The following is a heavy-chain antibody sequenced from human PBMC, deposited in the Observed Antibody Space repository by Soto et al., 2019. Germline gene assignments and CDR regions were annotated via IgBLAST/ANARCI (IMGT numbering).Heavy chain of an antibody. V-gene: IGHV5-10-1*01. CDR3: ARHGAYTFSENFDF. Sequence: GESLKISCKGSGYNFGGYWISWVRQTPGKGLEWMGRIDPTDSSSNYNPSFEGHVTVSAEKSISTAYLEWSSLKTSDTAIYYCARHGAYTFSENFDFWGQGTLVTVSS. D-gene: IGHD3-10*01. CDR1: GYNFGGYW. CDR2: IDPTDSSS. J-gene: IGHJ4*02.